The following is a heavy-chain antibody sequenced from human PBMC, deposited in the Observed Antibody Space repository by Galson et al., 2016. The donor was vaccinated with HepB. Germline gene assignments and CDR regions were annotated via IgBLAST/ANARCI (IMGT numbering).Heavy chain of an antibody. J-gene: IGHJ4*01. D-gene: IGHD2-15*01. CDR2: VRGTCSTT. CDR1: GFTFSSYA. CDR3: AKSSRGYCVGGSCQWFYFDS. Sequence: SLRLSCAACGFTFSSYAMGWVRQGAGKGLEWVSVVRGTCSTTYYADAVKGRFTISRDNSKNTLYLQMNSLRVEDTAVYYCAKSSRGYCVGGSCQWFYFDSWGHGTLVTVSS. V-gene: IGHV3-23*01.